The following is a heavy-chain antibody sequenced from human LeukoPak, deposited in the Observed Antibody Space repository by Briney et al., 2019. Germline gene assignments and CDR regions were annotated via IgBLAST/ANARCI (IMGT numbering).Heavy chain of an antibody. V-gene: IGHV3-74*01. D-gene: IGHD2-2*01. CDR3: VRGVPVTPGIDY. CDR2: ICTDGTTI. J-gene: IGHJ4*02. Sequence: PGRSLRLSCAASGFTFSTYCMHWVRQPPGKGLVWVSQICTDGTTIKYADSVKGRFTISRDNAKNTLYLQMNSLRVEDTAVYYCVRGVPVTPGIDYWGQGTLVTVSS. CDR1: GFTFSTYC.